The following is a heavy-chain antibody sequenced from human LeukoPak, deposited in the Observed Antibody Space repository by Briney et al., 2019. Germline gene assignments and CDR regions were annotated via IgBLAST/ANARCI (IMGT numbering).Heavy chain of an antibody. J-gene: IGHJ4*02. CDR2: MNPNSGNT. V-gene: IGHV1-8*01. CDR3: ARDQEGFDY. CDR1: GYTFTSYD. Sequence: GASVKVSCKASGYTFTSYDINWVRQATGQGLEWMGWMNPNSGNTGYAQKFQGRVTVTRDTSTSTVHMELSGLRSEDTAVYYCARDQEGFDYWGQGTLVIVSS.